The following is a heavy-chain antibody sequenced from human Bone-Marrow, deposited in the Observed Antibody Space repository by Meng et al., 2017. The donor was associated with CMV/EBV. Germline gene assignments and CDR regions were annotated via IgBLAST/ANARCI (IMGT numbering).Heavy chain of an antibody. V-gene: IGHV3-49*04. Sequence: GESLKISCTGSGFTFGDYAMSWVRRAPGKGLEWVGFIRRNTYGGTTEYAASVKGRFTISRDDSKSIAYLQMNSLKSEDTAVYYCSRDGVSYDSSGYYYLDMDVWGPGTTVTVSS. CDR3: SRDGVSYDSSGYYYLDMDV. J-gene: IGHJ6*02. CDR1: GFTFGDYA. CDR2: IRRNTYGGTT. D-gene: IGHD3-22*01.